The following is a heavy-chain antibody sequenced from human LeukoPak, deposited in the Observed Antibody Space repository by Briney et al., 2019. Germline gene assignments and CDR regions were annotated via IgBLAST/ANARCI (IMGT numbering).Heavy chain of an antibody. CDR3: ARYFIRGLLFNFDY. D-gene: IGHD1-26*01. J-gene: IGHJ4*02. V-gene: IGHV4-30-4*01. CDR2: IYYSGST. CDR1: GGSISSGDYY. Sequence: PSETLSLTCTVSGGSISSGDYYWSWIRQPPGKGLEWLGYIYYSGSTYYNPSLKSRVTISVDTSKNQSSLKLTSVTAADTAVYYCARYFIRGLLFNFDYWGQGTLVTVSS.